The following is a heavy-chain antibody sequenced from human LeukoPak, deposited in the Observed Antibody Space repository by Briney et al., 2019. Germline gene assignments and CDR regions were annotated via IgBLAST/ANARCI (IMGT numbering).Heavy chain of an antibody. CDR2: IYTSGST. Sequence: PSETLSLTCTVSGDSMTSRGSYWTWIRQPPGRGLEWIGRIYTSGSTNYNPSLKSRVTMSVGTSKNQFSLKLSSVTAADTAVYYCARDSVGLGILFDYWGQGTLVTVSS. CDR1: GDSMTSRGSY. J-gene: IGHJ4*02. D-gene: IGHD7-27*01. CDR3: ARDSVGLGILFDY. V-gene: IGHV4-61*02.